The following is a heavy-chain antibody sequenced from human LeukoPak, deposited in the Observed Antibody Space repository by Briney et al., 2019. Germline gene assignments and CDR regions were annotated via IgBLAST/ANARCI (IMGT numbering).Heavy chain of an antibody. D-gene: IGHD2-2*01. J-gene: IGHJ4*02. Sequence: GRSLRLSCAASGFTFSSYGMHWVRQAPGKGLEWVAVIWYDGSSKYYADSVKGRFTISRDNSKNTLYLQMNSLRAEDTAVYYCARDGQLLSGPYWGQGTLVTVSS. CDR3: ARDGQLLSGPY. CDR1: GFTFSSYG. V-gene: IGHV3-33*01. CDR2: IWYDGSSK.